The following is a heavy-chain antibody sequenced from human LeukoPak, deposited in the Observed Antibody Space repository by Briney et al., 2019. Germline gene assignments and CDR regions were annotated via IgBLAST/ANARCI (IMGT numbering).Heavy chain of an antibody. D-gene: IGHD2-8*01. CDR3: ARELIVLMVYAINYMDV. V-gene: IGHV3-21*01. Sequence: GGSLRLSCAASGFTFSSYSMNWVHQAPGKGLEWVSSISSSSSYISYTDSVKGRFTISRDNAKNSLYLQMNSLRAEDTAVYYCARELIVLMVYAINYMDVWGKGTTVTVSS. CDR1: GFTFSSYS. J-gene: IGHJ6*03. CDR2: ISSSSSYI.